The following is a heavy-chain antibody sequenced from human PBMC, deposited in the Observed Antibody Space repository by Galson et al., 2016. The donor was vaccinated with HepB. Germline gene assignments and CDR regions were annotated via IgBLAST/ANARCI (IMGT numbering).Heavy chain of an antibody. CDR2: IYPGDPDT. CDR3: GRSFGYIHGIDY. CDR1: GYTFSSYW. V-gene: IGHV5-51*01. D-gene: IGHD5-18*01. Sequence: QSGAEVKKPGESLQISCKGSGYTFSSYWIVWVRQMPGKGLECMGIIYPGDPDTRYSPSFQGQVTISADKSISTAYLQWSSLKASDTAMYYCGRSFGYIHGIDYWGQGTLVTVSS. J-gene: IGHJ4*02.